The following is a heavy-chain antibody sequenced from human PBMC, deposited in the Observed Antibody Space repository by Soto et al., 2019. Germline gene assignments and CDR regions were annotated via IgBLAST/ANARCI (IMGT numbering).Heavy chain of an antibody. D-gene: IGHD6-13*01. CDR1: GFTFSNYG. V-gene: IGHV3-30*18. CDR2: ISYDGSNK. Sequence: GGSLRLSCAASGFTFSNYGMHWVRQAPGKGLEWVAVISYDGSNKYYADSVKGRFTISRDNSMNTLYLQMNTLRAEDTAIYYCAKVSSSWYAGFFDLWGQGTLVTVSS. CDR3: AKVSSSWYAGFFDL. J-gene: IGHJ4*02.